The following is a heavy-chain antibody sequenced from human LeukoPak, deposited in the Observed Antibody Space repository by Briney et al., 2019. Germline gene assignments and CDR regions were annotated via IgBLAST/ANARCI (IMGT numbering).Heavy chain of an antibody. V-gene: IGHV3-7*01. Sequence: GGSLRLSCAASGFTFSTYWMSWVRQAPGKGLEWVANIRRDGSETHYVDSVMGRFTISRDNAKNSLYLQMNSLRAEDTAVYYCARDDTHYGSSGSFYDAFDIWGQGTMVTVSS. CDR2: IRRDGSET. D-gene: IGHD3-22*01. J-gene: IGHJ3*02. CDR3: ARDDTHYGSSGSFYDAFDI. CDR1: GFTFSTYW.